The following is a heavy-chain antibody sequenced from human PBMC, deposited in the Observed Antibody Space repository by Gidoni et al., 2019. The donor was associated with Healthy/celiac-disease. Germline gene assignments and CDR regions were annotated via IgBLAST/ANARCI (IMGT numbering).Heavy chain of an antibody. CDR3: ASLLYYYDSRADY. CDR2: ISGRGGST. V-gene: IGHV3-23*01. Sequence: EVQLLESGGGLVQPGGSLRLSCAASGFTFSSYAMSWVRQAPGQGLAWVSAISGRGGSTYYADSVKGRFTISRDNSKNTLYLQMNSLRAEDTAVYYCASLLYYYDSRADYWGQGTLVTVSS. D-gene: IGHD3-22*01. CDR1: GFTFSSYA. J-gene: IGHJ4*02.